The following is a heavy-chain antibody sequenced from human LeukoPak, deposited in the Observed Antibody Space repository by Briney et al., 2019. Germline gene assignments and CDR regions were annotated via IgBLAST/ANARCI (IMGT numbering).Heavy chain of an antibody. V-gene: IGHV3-30*03. CDR2: ISYDGSNK. CDR3: ARTIVGDSTDAFDI. J-gene: IGHJ3*02. Sequence: GGSLRLSCAASGFTFSSYGMHWVRQAPGKGLEWVAVISYDGSNKYYADSVKGRFTISRDNSKNTLYLQMNSLRADDTAVYYCARTIVGDSTDAFDIWGQGTTVTVSS. D-gene: IGHD1-26*01. CDR1: GFTFSSYG.